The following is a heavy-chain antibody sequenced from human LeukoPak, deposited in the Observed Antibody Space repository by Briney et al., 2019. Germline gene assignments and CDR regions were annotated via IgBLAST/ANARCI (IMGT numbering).Heavy chain of an antibody. CDR2: INPNSGGA. V-gene: IGHV1-2*02. Sequence: ASVKVSCKASGYTFTGYFMNWVRQAPGRGLEWMGWINPNSGGANYAQKFQGRVTMTRDTSISTAYMELSSLTSDDTAVYYCARGSSERDWFDLWGQGTLVTVSS. J-gene: IGHJ5*02. D-gene: IGHD1-1*01. CDR3: ARGSSERDWFDL. CDR1: GYTFTGYF.